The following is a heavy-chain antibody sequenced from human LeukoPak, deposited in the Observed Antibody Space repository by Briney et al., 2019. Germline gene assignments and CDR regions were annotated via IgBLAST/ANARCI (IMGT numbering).Heavy chain of an antibody. D-gene: IGHD3-10*01. CDR2: IYYSGST. Sequence: PSETLSLTCTVSGGSISSYYWSWIRQPPGKGLEWIGYIYYSGSTNYNPSLKSRVTISVDKSKNQFSLKLSPVTAADTAVYYCASKAYYYGSGSRGAYYFDYWGQGTLVTVSS. CDR1: GGSISSYY. J-gene: IGHJ4*02. V-gene: IGHV4-59*12. CDR3: ASKAYYYGSGSRGAYYFDY.